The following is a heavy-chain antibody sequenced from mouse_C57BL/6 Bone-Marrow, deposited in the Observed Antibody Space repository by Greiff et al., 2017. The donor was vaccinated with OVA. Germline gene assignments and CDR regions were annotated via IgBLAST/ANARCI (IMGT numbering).Heavy chain of an antibody. CDR3: ARFITTVEFDY. J-gene: IGHJ2*01. CDR2: IYPRSGNT. CDR1: GYTFTSYW. V-gene: IGHV1-55*01. D-gene: IGHD1-1*01. Sequence: VQLQQPGAELVKPGASVKMSCKASGYTFTSYWITCVKQRPGQGLEWIGEIYPRSGNTYYNEKFKGKATLTADKSSSTAYMELRSLTSEDSAVYFCARFITTVEFDYWGQGTTLTVSS.